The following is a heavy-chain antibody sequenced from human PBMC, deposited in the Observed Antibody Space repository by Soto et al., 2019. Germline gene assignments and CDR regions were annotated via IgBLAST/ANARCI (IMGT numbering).Heavy chain of an antibody. CDR3: TRDSGWNAFDL. J-gene: IGHJ4*02. Sequence: EVQLAESGGDLVQAGASLRLSCAASGFNFRGSWMTWVRQAPGKGLEWVANINEDGSRTNYVGSVKGRFTVARDNSKYSLFLYMSGLRVDDTATYYCTRDSGWNAFDLWGQGTLVTVSS. CDR1: GFNFRGSW. D-gene: IGHD6-19*01. V-gene: IGHV3-7*01. CDR2: INEDGSRT.